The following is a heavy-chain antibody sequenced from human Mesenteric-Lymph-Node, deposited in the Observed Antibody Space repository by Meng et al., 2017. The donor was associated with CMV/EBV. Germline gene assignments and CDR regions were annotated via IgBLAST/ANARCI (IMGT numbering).Heavy chain of an antibody. CDR2: ISGSGGST. Sequence: GESLKISCAASGFTFSSYAMSWVRQAPGKGLEWVSAISGSGGSTYYADSVKGRFTISRDNSKNTLYLQMNSLRAEDTAVYYCAKGPGGLGDYWGQGILVTVSS. CDR1: GFTFSSYA. CDR3: AKGPGGLGDY. V-gene: IGHV3-23*01. J-gene: IGHJ4*02. D-gene: IGHD3/OR15-3a*01.